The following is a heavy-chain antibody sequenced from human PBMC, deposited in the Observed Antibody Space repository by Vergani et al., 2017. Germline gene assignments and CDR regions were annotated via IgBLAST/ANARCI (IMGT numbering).Heavy chain of an antibody. J-gene: IGHJ4*02. D-gene: IGHD1-1*01. CDR1: GGTFSSYA. V-gene: IGHV1-69*01. Sequence: QVQLVQSGAEVKKPGSSVKVSCKASGGTFSSYAISRVRQAPGQGLEWMGGIIPLFGTANYAQKFQGRVTITADESTSTAYMELSSLRSEDTAVYYCARAQLERRPYYFDYWGQGTLVTVSS. CDR2: IIPLFGTA. CDR3: ARAQLERRPYYFDY.